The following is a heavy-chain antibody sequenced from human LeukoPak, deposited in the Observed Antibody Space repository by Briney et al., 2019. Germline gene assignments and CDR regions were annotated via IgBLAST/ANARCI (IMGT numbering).Heavy chain of an antibody. CDR1: GFTFNSYS. V-gene: IGHV3-74*01. CDR3: ARGESGQWLVIYYFDY. J-gene: IGHJ4*02. CDR2: INSDGSST. D-gene: IGHD6-19*01. Sequence: GGSLRLSCAASGFTFNSYSMNWVRQAPGKGLVWVSRINSDGSSTSYADSVKGRFTIPRDNAKNSLYLQMNSLRAEDTAVYYCARGESGQWLVIYYFDYWGQGTLVTVSS.